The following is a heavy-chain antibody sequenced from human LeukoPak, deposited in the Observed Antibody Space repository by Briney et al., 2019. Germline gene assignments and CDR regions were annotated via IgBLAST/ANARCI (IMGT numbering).Heavy chain of an antibody. Sequence: PSETLSLTCTVSGGSISSSSYYWSWIRQPPGKGLEWIGEINHSGSTNYNPSLKSRVTISVDTSKNQFSLKLSSVTAADTAVYYCARVPLLRYAKNAFDIWGQGTMVTVSS. CDR1: GGSISSSSYY. D-gene: IGHD3-9*01. CDR2: INHSGST. V-gene: IGHV4-39*07. CDR3: ARVPLLRYAKNAFDI. J-gene: IGHJ3*02.